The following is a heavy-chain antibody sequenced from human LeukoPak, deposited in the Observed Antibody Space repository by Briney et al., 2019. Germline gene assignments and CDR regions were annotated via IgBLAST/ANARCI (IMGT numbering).Heavy chain of an antibody. Sequence: GESLKISCKGSGYRFTTYWIGWVRQMPGKGLEWMGIIYPGDSDTRYSPSFQGQVTISADKSISTAYLQWSSLKASDTAMYYCARLIRGCSSTSCYLNDYYYYMDVWGKGTTVTVSS. CDR1: GYRFTTYW. CDR3: ARLIRGCSSTSCYLNDYYYYMDV. D-gene: IGHD2-2*01. J-gene: IGHJ6*03. V-gene: IGHV5-51*01. CDR2: IYPGDSDT.